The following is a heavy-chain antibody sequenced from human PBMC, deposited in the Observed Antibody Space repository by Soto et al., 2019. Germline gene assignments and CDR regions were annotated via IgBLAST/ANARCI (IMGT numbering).Heavy chain of an antibody. D-gene: IGHD1-1*01. CDR3: AKWNEMKRSFDD. Sequence: QVQLQESGPGLVKPSETLSLTCTVSAGSITNYYWNWIRQPPEKGLEWIGFIHHTGNSMSNPSLRRRLAMSVHTTEGTISLNLSAVTAADTAVYYCAKWNEMKRSFDDWGQGILVTVSS. CDR2: IHHTGNS. CDR1: AGSITNYY. V-gene: IGHV4-59*01. J-gene: IGHJ4*02.